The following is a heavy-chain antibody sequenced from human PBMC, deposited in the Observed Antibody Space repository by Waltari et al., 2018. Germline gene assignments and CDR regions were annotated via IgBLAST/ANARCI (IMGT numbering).Heavy chain of an antibody. D-gene: IGHD2-2*01. CDR1: GDTFSGYA. Sequence: QVQLVQSAAEVKKPGSSVKVSCKDSGDTFSGYAITWVRQAPGQGLEWMGRIIPLLDISNYAQKFRGRITITADRSTSTAYLELNSLRSEDTAVYYCARESRSTAGIDYWGQGAQVTVAS. CDR3: ARESRSTAGIDY. CDR2: IIPLLDIS. J-gene: IGHJ4*02. V-gene: IGHV1-69*09.